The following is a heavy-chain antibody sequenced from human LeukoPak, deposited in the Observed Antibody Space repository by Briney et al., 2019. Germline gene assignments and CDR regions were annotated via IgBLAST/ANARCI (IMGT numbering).Heavy chain of an antibody. CDR2: INHSGST. V-gene: IGHV4-34*01. Sequence: SETLSLTCAVYGGSFSGYYWSWIRQPPGKGLEWIGEINHSGSTNYNPSLKSRVTISVDTSKNQFSLKLSSVTAADTAVYYCARRYGPRFFYDSSGTGYFDYWGQGTLVTVSS. CDR3: ARRYGPRFFYDSSGTGYFDY. D-gene: IGHD3-22*01. CDR1: GGSFSGYY. J-gene: IGHJ4*02.